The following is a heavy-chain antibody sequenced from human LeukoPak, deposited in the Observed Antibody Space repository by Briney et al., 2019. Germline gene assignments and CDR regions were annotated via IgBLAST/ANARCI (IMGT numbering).Heavy chain of an antibody. CDR2: ITYRGSG. CDR1: NGFDSYY. Sequence: SETLSPTCAVYNGFDSYYMTIVRQPPGKGLEWVGEITYRGSGNYNPSLKGRATISINVSQRQFSLQLNSVTPEDTAVYCCARERYDSSGYYYVEMDFDYWGQGTLVTVSS. J-gene: IGHJ4*02. CDR3: ARERYDSSGYYYVEMDFDY. D-gene: IGHD3-22*01. V-gene: IGHV4-34*01.